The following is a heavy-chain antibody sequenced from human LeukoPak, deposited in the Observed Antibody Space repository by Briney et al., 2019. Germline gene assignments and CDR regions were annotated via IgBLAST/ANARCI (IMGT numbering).Heavy chain of an antibody. Sequence: ASVKVSCKASGYTFTGYYRHWVRQAPGQGLEWMGWINPNSGGTNYAQKFQGRVTMTRDTSISTAYMELSRLRSDDTAVYYCARELDILTVVYAFDIWGQGTMVTVSS. CDR2: INPNSGGT. CDR1: GYTFTGYY. J-gene: IGHJ3*02. CDR3: ARELDILTVVYAFDI. D-gene: IGHD3-9*01. V-gene: IGHV1-2*02.